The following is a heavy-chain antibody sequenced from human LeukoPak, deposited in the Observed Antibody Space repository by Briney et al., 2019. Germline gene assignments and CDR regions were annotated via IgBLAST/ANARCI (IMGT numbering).Heavy chain of an antibody. J-gene: IGHJ4*02. CDR2: ISYDGNNK. CDR1: GFTFSSYA. D-gene: IGHD6-19*01. V-gene: IGHV3-30*15. Sequence: GGSLRLSCAASGFTFSSYAMHWVRQAPGKGLEWVAVISYDGNNKYYADSVKGRFTISRDNSRNTLYLQMSSLRVEDTAVYYCASSRSGWIYFDYWGQGTLVTVSS. CDR3: ASSRSGWIYFDY.